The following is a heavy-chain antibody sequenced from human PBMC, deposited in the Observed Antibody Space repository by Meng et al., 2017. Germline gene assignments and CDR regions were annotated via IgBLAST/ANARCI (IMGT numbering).Heavy chain of an antibody. CDR2: IWYDGSNK. V-gene: IGHV3-33*06. J-gene: IGHJ3*02. CDR3: AKDWRYPDAFDI. Sequence: GESLKISCAASGFTFRSYGMHWVRQAPGKGLEWVAVIWYDGSNKYYADSVKGRFTISRDNSKNTLYLQMNSLRAEDTAVYYCAKDWRYPDAFDIWGQGTMVTVSS. CDR1: GFTFRSYG. D-gene: IGHD2-2*02.